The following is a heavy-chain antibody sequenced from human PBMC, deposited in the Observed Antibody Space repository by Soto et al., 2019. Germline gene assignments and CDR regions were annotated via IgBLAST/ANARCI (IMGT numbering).Heavy chain of an antibody. Sequence: QVQLVQFGAEVKKPGASVKVSCKASGYTFTNYGITWVRQAPGQGLEWMGWISAYNGNTNHAQKLQGRVTMTTDTSTSTAYMELRSLRSDDTAVYYCARAALGYSYDELDYWGQGTLVTVSS. CDR1: GYTFTNYG. CDR3: ARAALGYSYDELDY. CDR2: ISAYNGNT. V-gene: IGHV1-18*01. J-gene: IGHJ4*02. D-gene: IGHD5-18*01.